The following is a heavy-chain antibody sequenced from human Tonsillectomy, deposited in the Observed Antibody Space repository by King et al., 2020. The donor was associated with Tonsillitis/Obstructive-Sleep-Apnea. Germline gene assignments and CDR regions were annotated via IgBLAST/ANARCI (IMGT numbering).Heavy chain of an antibody. Sequence: QVQLQQWGAGLLEPSETLSLTCAVYGGSFSAYYWSWIRQPPGKGLEWIGEINHSGSTNYNPSLKSRVTMSVDTSKNQFSLRLNSVTAADTAVYYCARGEDIGALFGVVPPLAHWGQGTLVTVSS. CDR2: INHSGST. J-gene: IGHJ1*01. CDR3: ARGEDIGALFGVVPPLAH. V-gene: IGHV4-34*01. D-gene: IGHD3-3*01. CDR1: GGSFSAYY.